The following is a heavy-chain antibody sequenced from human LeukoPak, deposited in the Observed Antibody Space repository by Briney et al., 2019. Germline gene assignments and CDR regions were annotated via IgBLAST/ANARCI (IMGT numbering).Heavy chain of an antibody. CDR3: ARVHYGDCFDY. V-gene: IGHV4-59*01. CDR1: GGSISSYY. Sequence: PLETLSLTCTVSGGSISSYYWSWIRQPPGKGLEWIGYIYYSGSTNYNPSLKSRVTISVDTSKNQFSLKLSSVTAADTAVYYCARVHYGDCFDYWGRGTLVTVSS. D-gene: IGHD4-17*01. J-gene: IGHJ4*02. CDR2: IYYSGST.